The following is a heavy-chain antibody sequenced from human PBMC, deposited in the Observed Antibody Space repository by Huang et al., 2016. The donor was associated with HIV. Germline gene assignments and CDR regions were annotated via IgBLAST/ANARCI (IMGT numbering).Heavy chain of an antibody. CDR3: ARRGWEYSGYEVFDS. Sequence: QLQLQESGPGLVKPSETLSLFCTVSNGSMSSGSYYWGWIRQSPGKSLEWIGSIFYSGRTLSSPSLKSRVTITVDKSKNLFSLNLASVTAADTALYYCARRGWEYSGYEVFDSWGQGTLVAVSS. V-gene: IGHV4-39*01. CDR1: NGSMSSGSYY. CDR2: IFYSGRT. J-gene: IGHJ4*02. D-gene: IGHD5-12*01.